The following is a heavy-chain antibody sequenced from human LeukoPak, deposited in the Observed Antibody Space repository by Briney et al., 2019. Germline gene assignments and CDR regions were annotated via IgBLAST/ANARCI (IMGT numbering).Heavy chain of an antibody. Sequence: GGSLRLSCAASGFTVSSNYMSWVREAPGKGLEWVSVIYSGGSTYYADSVKGRFTISRDNSKTTLYPQMNSLRAEETAGYYCARAEDADYYFDYWGQGTLVTVSS. D-gene: IGHD4-17*01. CDR2: IYSGGST. CDR1: GFTVSSNY. CDR3: ARAEDADYYFDY. J-gene: IGHJ4*02. V-gene: IGHV3-53*01.